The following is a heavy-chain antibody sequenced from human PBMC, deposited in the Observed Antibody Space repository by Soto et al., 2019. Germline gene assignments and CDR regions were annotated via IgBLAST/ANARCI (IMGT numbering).Heavy chain of an antibody. J-gene: IGHJ5*02. Sequence: QVQLQESGPGLVKPSETLSLTCSVSGGSISSYHWSWIRQPPGKGLEWIGYIHYTGSTNCNPSRKSRVTLSVATAKNQFSLNLTSVTAADAAVYYCERAAAHFKHWFDPWGQGTLVTVSS. CDR1: GGSISSYH. CDR3: ERAAAHFKHWFDP. V-gene: IGHV4-59*01. CDR2: IHYTGST. D-gene: IGHD2-2*01.